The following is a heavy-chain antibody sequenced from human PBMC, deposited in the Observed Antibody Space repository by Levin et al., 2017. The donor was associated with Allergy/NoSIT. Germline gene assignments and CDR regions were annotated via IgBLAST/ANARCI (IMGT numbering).Heavy chain of an antibody. CDR3: ANNAAFCTSSSCPDDS. V-gene: IGHV5-10-1*01. CDR1: GYSFTKYW. CDR2: IDPSDSYT. Sequence: GESLKISCKGSGYSFTKYWITWVRQMPGKGLEWMGRIDPSDSYTNYSPSFQGHVTMSVDKSISTAFLQWSSLKASDTAIYYCANNAAFCTSSSCPDDSWGQGTLVTVSS. D-gene: IGHD2-15*01. J-gene: IGHJ4*02.